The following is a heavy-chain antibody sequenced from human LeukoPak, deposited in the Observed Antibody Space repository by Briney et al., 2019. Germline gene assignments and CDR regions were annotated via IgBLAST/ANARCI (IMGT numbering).Heavy chain of an antibody. V-gene: IGHV5-51*01. CDR1: GYIFTTYY. CDR3: ARQASYYGWFDP. CDR2: IYPGDSDT. Sequence: GESLKISCKGSGYIFTTYYIGWVRQMPGKGLEWMGIIYPGDSDTRYSPSFQGQVTISADKSISTAYLQWNSLKASDTAMYYCARQASYYGWFDPWGQGTLVTVSS. D-gene: IGHD1-26*01. J-gene: IGHJ5*02.